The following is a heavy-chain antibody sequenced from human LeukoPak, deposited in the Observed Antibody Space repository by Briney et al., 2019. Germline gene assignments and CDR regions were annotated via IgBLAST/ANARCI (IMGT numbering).Heavy chain of an antibody. CDR2: INPNSGGT. CDR1: GYTFTGYY. Sequence: ASVKVSCKASGYTFTGYYMHWVRQAPGQGLEWMGWINPNSGGTNYAQKFQGRVTMTRDTSISTAYMELSRLRSEDTAVYYCARAREEITMVRGDASAFDIWGQGTMVTVSS. CDR3: ARAREEITMVRGDASAFDI. D-gene: IGHD3-10*01. J-gene: IGHJ3*02. V-gene: IGHV1-2*02.